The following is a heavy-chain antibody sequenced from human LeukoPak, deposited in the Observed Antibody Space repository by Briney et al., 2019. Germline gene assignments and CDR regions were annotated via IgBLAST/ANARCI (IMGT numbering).Heavy chain of an antibody. CDR1: GYTFTSYG. Sequence: ASVKVSCKASGYTFTSYGISWVRQAPGQGLEWMGRIIPIFGTANYAQKFQGRVTITTDESTSTAYMELSSLRSEDTAVYYCATARCGSCYSYNYYYYYMDVWGKGTTVTVSS. D-gene: IGHD2-15*01. CDR3: ATARCGSCYSYNYYYYYMDV. V-gene: IGHV1-69*05. J-gene: IGHJ6*03. CDR2: IIPIFGTA.